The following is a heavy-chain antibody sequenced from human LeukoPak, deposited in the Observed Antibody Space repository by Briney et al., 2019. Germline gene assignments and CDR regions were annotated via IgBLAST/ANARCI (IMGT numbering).Heavy chain of an antibody. CDR3: SAYYDSSGYPYYYYGMDV. J-gene: IGHJ6*02. CDR2: ISYDGSNK. Sequence: GGSLRLSCAASGFTFSSYAMHWVRQAPGKGLEWVAVISYDGSNKYYADSVKGRFTISRDNSKNTLYLQMNSLRAEDTAVYYSSAYYDSSGYPYYYYGMDVWGQGTTVTVSS. D-gene: IGHD3-22*01. V-gene: IGHV3-30-3*01. CDR1: GFTFSSYA.